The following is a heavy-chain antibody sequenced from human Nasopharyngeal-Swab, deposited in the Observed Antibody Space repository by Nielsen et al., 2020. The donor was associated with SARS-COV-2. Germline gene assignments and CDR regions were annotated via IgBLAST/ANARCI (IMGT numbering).Heavy chain of an antibody. D-gene: IGHD2-2*01. Sequence: SETLSLTCTVSGGSITSSRHRWGWIRQPPGKGLQWIGQILVNRYTEYHPSVRGRITVYADMSENYFSLRLSSVTAADTAVYYCARAHSEVVPAVLGLQFFYYYYMDVWGKGTTVTVSS. CDR1: GGSITSSRHR. CDR2: ILVNRYT. V-gene: IGHV4-39*02. CDR3: ARAHSEVVPAVLGLQFFYYYYMDV. J-gene: IGHJ6*03.